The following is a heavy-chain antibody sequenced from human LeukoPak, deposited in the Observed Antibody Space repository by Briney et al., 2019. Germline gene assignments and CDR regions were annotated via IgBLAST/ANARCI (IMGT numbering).Heavy chain of an antibody. Sequence: PGGSLRLSCAASGFTFSSYEMNWVRQAPGKGLEWVSYISSSGSTIYYADSVKGRFTISRDNAENSLYLQMDSLTAEDTAVYYCTRKGSQWDFLVDYWGQGTRVAVSP. J-gene: IGHJ4*02. V-gene: IGHV3-48*03. CDR3: TRKGSQWDFLVDY. CDR1: GFTFSSYE. CDR2: ISSSGSTI. D-gene: IGHD2/OR15-2a*01.